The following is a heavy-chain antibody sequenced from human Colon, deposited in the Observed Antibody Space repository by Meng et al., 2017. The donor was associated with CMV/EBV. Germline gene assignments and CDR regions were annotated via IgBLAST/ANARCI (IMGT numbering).Heavy chain of an antibody. CDR2: IYPQDGGT. J-gene: IGHJ4*02. V-gene: IGHV1-2*02. CDR1: GYTFTANH. Sequence: QGDLVPAGTEQKKPCASMQVSCQTSGYTFTANHLHWVRQAPGQGLEWMGWIYPQDGGTYFAQKFQDRVTLTRDTSITTAYMELSGLTSDDTAIYYCVRESWYFDFWGEGTLVTVSS. CDR3: VRESWYFDF. D-gene: IGHD6-13*01.